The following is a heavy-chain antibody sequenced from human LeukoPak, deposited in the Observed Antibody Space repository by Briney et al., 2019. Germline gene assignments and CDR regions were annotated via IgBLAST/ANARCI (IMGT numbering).Heavy chain of an antibody. D-gene: IGHD3-22*01. CDR1: GFTFSSYS. J-gene: IGHJ4*02. V-gene: IGHV3-9*01. CDR3: AKDGSSGYSTLDY. CDR2: ISWNSGSI. Sequence: GGSLRLSCAASGFTFSSYSMNWVRQAPGKGLEWVSGISWNSGSIGYADSVKGRFTISRDNAKNSLYLQMNSLRAEDTALYYCAKDGSSGYSTLDYWGQGTLVTVSS.